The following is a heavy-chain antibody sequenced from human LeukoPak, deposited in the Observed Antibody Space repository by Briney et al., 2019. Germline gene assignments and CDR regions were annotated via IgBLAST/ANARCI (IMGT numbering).Heavy chain of an antibody. J-gene: IGHJ3*02. CDR1: GFTFSDYY. Sequence: PGGSLRLSCAASGFTFSDYYMSWVRQAPGKGLEWVANIKQDGSEKYYVDSVKGRFTISRDNAKNSLYLQMNSLRAEDTAVYYCARATEYYDFWSGYSYAFDIWGQGTMVTVFS. CDR3: ARATEYYDFWSGYSYAFDI. CDR2: IKQDGSEK. V-gene: IGHV3-7*01. D-gene: IGHD3-3*01.